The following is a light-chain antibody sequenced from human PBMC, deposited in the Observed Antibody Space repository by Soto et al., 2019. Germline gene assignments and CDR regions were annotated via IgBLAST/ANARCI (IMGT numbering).Light chain of an antibody. V-gene: IGKV3-20*01. CDR3: QQSYIAPWT. Sequence: EIVLTQSPGTLSLSPGERATLSCRASQSITNNYLAWYQQKPGRAHRLLIYGASSRATGIPDRFSGSGSGTDFTLTISRLEPEDFATYYCQQSYIAPWTFGQGTKVDIK. CDR2: GAS. J-gene: IGKJ1*01. CDR1: QSITNNY.